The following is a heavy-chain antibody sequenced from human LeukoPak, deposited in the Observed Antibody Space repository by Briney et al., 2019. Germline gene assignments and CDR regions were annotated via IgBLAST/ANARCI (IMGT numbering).Heavy chain of an antibody. D-gene: IGHD5-18*01. CDR3: ARSGRYSYGLI. CDR1: GGSISSGGYY. CDR2: IYYSGST. J-gene: IGHJ4*02. Sequence: PSQTLSLTCTVSGGSISSGGYYWRWLRQHPGRGREWMGYIYYSGSTYYNPSLKRRVTISVATSKNQFSLKLSSVTAADTAVYYCARSGRYSYGLIWGQGTLVTVSS. V-gene: IGHV4-31*03.